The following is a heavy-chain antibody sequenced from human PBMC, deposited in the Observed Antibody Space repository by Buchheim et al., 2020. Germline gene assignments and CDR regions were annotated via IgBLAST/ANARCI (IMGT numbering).Heavy chain of an antibody. Sequence: QVQLVQSGAEVKKPGASVKVSCKASGYTFTGNYVHWVRLAPGQGLEWMGWISPSSGGTKYAQKFQGRVTMTSDTSISTAYMELSSLRSEDTAVYYCARGVLWFGELLFGFDYWGQGTL. CDR3: ARGVLWFGELLFGFDY. J-gene: IGHJ4*02. D-gene: IGHD3-10*01. V-gene: IGHV1-2*02. CDR1: GYTFTGNY. CDR2: ISPSSGGT.